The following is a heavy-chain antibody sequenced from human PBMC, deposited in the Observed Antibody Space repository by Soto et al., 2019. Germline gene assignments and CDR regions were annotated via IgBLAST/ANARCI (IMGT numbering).Heavy chain of an antibody. D-gene: IGHD6-13*01. CDR3: ARGGYSSSPFFYYYYGMDV. CDR2: IYYSGST. V-gene: IGHV4-61*01. Sequence: QVQLQESGPGLVKPSETLSLTCTVSGGSVSSGSYYWSWIRQPPGKGLEWIGYIYYSGSTNYNPSLKSRVTISVDTSKNQFSLKLSSVTAADTAVYYCARGGYSSSPFFYYYYGMDVWGQGTTVTVSS. J-gene: IGHJ6*02. CDR1: GGSVSSGSYY.